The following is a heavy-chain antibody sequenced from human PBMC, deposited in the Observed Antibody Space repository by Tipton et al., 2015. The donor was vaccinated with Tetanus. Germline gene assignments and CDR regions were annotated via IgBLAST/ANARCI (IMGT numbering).Heavy chain of an antibody. Sequence: SLRLSCAASGFILSSYGIHWVRQAPGKGLEWVAVSWYDGTDKYYADSVKGRFTISRDNSKNTLYLQMNSLRAEDTAVYYCAREADCSGGSCFSGDFDNWGQGTQVTVSS. J-gene: IGHJ4*02. D-gene: IGHD2-15*01. CDR2: SWYDGTDK. CDR3: AREADCSGGSCFSGDFDN. V-gene: IGHV3-33*01. CDR1: GFILSSYG.